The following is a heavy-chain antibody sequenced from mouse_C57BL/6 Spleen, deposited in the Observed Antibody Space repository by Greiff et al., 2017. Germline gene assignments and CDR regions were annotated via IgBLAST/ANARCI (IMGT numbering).Heavy chain of an antibody. CDR2: IYPGDGDT. Sequence: QVQLQQSGPELVKPGASVKITCTASGYAFSSSWMNWVKQRPGKGLEWIGRIYPGDGDTNYNGKFKGKATLTADKSSSTAYMQLSRLTSEDSAVYFCSRGGYYGSILYYAMDYWGQGTSVTVSS. D-gene: IGHD1-1*01. CDR1: GYAFSSSW. J-gene: IGHJ4*01. V-gene: IGHV1-82*01. CDR3: SRGGYYGSILYYAMDY.